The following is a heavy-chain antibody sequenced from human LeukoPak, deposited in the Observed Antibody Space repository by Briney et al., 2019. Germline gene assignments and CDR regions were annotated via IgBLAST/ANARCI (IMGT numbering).Heavy chain of an antibody. Sequence: GGSLRLSCAAAGFTFSSYSMNWVRQAPGKGLEWVSSISSSSSYIYYADSVKGRFTISRDNAKNSLYLQMNSLRAEDTAVYYCAISGADAFDIWGQGTMVTVSS. CDR2: ISSSSSYI. V-gene: IGHV3-21*01. J-gene: IGHJ3*02. D-gene: IGHD6-19*01. CDR3: AISGADAFDI. CDR1: GFTFSSYS.